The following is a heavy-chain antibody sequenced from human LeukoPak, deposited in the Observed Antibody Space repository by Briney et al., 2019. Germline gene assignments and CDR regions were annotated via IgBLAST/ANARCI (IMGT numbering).Heavy chain of an antibody. Sequence: SETLSLTCAVSGGSISSGGYSWSWIRQPPGKGLEWIGSIYYSGSTYYNPSLKSRVTISVDTSENQFSLKLSSVTAADTAVYYCARGPPHPILRFLEWLWFFDYWGQGTLVTVSS. J-gene: IGHJ4*02. D-gene: IGHD3-3*01. CDR2: IYYSGST. CDR3: ARGPPHPILRFLEWLWFFDY. V-gene: IGHV4-30-2*03. CDR1: GGSISSGGYS.